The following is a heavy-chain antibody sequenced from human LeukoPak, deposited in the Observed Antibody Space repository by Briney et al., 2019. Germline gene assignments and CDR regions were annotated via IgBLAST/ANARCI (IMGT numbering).Heavy chain of an antibody. CDR3: ARTVTRGTSYSAYYYYMDV. CDR2: IKQDGSEK. Sequence: GGSLRLSSAASGFTFSSYWMSWVRQAPGKGLEWVANIKQDGSEKYYVDSVKGRFTISRDNAKNSLYLQMNSLRAEDTAVYYCARTVTRGTSYSAYYYYMDVWGKGTTVTVSS. J-gene: IGHJ6*03. CDR1: GFTFSSYW. V-gene: IGHV3-7*01. D-gene: IGHD4-17*01.